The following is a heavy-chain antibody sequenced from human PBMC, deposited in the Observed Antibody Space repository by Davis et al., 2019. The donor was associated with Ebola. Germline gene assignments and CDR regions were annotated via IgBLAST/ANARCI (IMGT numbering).Heavy chain of an antibody. CDR1: GGSFSGYY. CDR3: AREGLEAALNWFDP. Sequence: PSETLSLTCAVYGGSFSGYYWSWIRQPPGKGLEWIGEINHSGSTNYNSSLKSRVTISVDTSKNQFSLQLNSVTPEDTAVYYCAREGLEAALNWFDPWGQGTLVTVSS. J-gene: IGHJ5*02. D-gene: IGHD1-1*01. CDR2: INHSGST. V-gene: IGHV4-34*01.